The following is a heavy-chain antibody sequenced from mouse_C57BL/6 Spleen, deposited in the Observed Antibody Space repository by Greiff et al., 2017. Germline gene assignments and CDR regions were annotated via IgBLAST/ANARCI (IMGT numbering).Heavy chain of an antibody. D-gene: IGHD5-1-1*01. CDR2: ISYDGSN. J-gene: IGHJ3*01. Sequence: EVQLQESGPGLVKPSPSLSLTCSVTGYSITSGYYWNWIRQFPGNKLECMGYISYDGSNNYNPSLKNRITITRDTPKNPFFLQLNTVTTEDTATYYCARDKIRGDAPFAYWGQGTLVTVSA. V-gene: IGHV3-6*01. CDR3: ARDKIRGDAPFAY. CDR1: GYSITSGYY.